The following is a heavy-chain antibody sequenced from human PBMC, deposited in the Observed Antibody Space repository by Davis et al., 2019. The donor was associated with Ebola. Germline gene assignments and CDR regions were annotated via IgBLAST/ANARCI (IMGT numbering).Heavy chain of an antibody. CDR3: AGLCSSTSCYHYYYYYGMDV. Sequence: GSLRLSCAASGFTFSSYSMNWVRQAPGKGLEWVSSISSSSSYIYYADSVKGRFTISRDNAKNSLYLQMNSLRAEDTAVYYCAGLCSSTSCYHYYYYYGMDVWGQGTTVTVSS. CDR2: ISSSSSYI. D-gene: IGHD2-2*01. J-gene: IGHJ6*02. V-gene: IGHV3-21*01. CDR1: GFTFSSYS.